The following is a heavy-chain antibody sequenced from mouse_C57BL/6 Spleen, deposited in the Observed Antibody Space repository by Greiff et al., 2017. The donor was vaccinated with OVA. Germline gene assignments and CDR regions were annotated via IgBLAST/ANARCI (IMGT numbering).Heavy chain of an antibody. D-gene: IGHD2-2*01. Sequence: QVQLKQPGAELVMPGASVKLSCKASGYTFTSYWMHWVKQRPGQGLEWIGEIDPSDSYTNYNQKFKGKSTLTVDKSSSTAYMQLSSLTSEDSAVYYCARGLRRSWYFDVWGTGTTVTVSS. J-gene: IGHJ1*03. CDR2: IDPSDSYT. CDR3: ARGLRRSWYFDV. CDR1: GYTFTSYW. V-gene: IGHV1-69*01.